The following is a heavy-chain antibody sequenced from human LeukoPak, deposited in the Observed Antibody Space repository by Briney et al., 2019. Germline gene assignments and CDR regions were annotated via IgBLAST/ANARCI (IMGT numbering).Heavy chain of an antibody. Sequence: GGSLRLSCAASGFSFGSYWMSWVRQAPGKALEWVAVISYDGSNKYYADSVKGRFTISRDNSKNTLYLQMNSLRAEDTAVYYCARDWCSGGSCFSWNWFDPWGQGTLVTVSS. CDR2: ISYDGSNK. CDR1: GFSFGSYW. V-gene: IGHV3-30-3*01. J-gene: IGHJ5*02. CDR3: ARDWCSGGSCFSWNWFDP. D-gene: IGHD2-15*01.